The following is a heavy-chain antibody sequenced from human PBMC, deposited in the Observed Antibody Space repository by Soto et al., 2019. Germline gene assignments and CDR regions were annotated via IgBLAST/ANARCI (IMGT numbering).Heavy chain of an antibody. D-gene: IGHD3-3*01. CDR3: ARADTTPTYYDFWSGPLPNYYYYGMDV. CDR2: ISYDGSNK. CDR1: GFTFSSYA. J-gene: IGHJ6*02. Sequence: SLRLSCAASGFTFSSYAMHWVRQAPGKGLEWVAVISYDGSNKYYADSVKGRFTISRDNSKNTLYLQMNSLRAEDTAVYYCARADTTPTYYDFWSGPLPNYYYYGMDVWGQGTTVTVSS. V-gene: IGHV3-30-3*01.